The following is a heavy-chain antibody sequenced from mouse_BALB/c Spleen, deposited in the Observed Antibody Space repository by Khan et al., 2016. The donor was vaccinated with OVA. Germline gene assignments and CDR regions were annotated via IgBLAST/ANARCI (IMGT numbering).Heavy chain of an antibody. J-gene: IGHJ1*01. V-gene: IGHV2-9*02. CDR3: ARGSTVESYWYFDG. CDR1: GLSLTSYG. D-gene: IGHD1-1*01. Sequence: QVQLKESGPGLVAPSQSLSITCTVSGLSLTSYGVHWVRQPPGKGLEWLGVIWAGGSTNYNSALLSRLSISKDNSKSQVFLKLNSLPTDDPAMCDCARGSTVESYWYFDGWGAGTTVTVSS. CDR2: IWAGGST.